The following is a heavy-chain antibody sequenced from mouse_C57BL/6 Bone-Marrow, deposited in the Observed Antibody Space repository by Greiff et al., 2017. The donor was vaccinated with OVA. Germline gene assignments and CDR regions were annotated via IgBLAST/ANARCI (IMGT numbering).Heavy chain of an antibody. Sequence: QVQLQQPGAELVKPGASVKLSCKASGYTFTSYWMHWVKQRPGQGLEWIGMIHPNSGSTNYNEKFKRKATLTVDKSSSTAYMQLSSLTSEDSAVYYCARHGTDWYFDVWGTGTTVTVSS. J-gene: IGHJ1*03. CDR3: ARHGTDWYFDV. V-gene: IGHV1-64*01. CDR1: GYTFTSYW. D-gene: IGHD4-1*01. CDR2: IHPNSGST.